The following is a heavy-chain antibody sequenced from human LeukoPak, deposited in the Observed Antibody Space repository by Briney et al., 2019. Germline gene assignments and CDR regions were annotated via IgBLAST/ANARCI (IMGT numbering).Heavy chain of an antibody. V-gene: IGHV3-23*01. CDR3: AKEYYDFWSGYPHDY. D-gene: IGHD3-3*01. J-gene: IGHJ4*02. Sequence: GGSLRLSCVASKFTFSSYALTWVRQAPGKGLEWVSAISGSGGSTYYADSVKGRFTISRDNSKNTLYLQMNSLRAEDTAVYYCAKEYYDFWSGYPHDYWGQGTLATVSS. CDR1: KFTFSSYA. CDR2: ISGSGGST.